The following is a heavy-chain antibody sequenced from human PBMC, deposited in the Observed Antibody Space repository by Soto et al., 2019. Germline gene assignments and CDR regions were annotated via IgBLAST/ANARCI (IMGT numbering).Heavy chain of an antibody. D-gene: IGHD3-22*01. CDR1: GGSISSSNW. V-gene: IGHV4-4*02. CDR2: IYHSGST. Sequence: QVQLQESDPGLVKPSGTLSLTCAVSGGSISSSNWWSWVRQPPGKGLEWIGKIYHSGSTNYNPSLKSRVTISVDKSKNQFSLKLSSVTTADTAVYYCARSPDSSGYYPRWYYYGMDVWGQGTTVTVSS. CDR3: ARSPDSSGYYPRWYYYGMDV. J-gene: IGHJ6*02.